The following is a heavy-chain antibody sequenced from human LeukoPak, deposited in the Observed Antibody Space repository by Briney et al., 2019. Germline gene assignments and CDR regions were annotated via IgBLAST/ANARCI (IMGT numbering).Heavy chain of an antibody. CDR3: ATPYYYGSGSRYCFDC. J-gene: IGHJ4*02. D-gene: IGHD3-10*01. Sequence: PGGSLRPSCAASGFTFSSYGMHWVRQAPGKGLEWVAFIRYDGSNEYYADSVKGRFTISRDNSKNTLYLQMNSLRAEDTAVYYCATPYYYGSGSRYCFDCWGQGTLVTVSS. V-gene: IGHV3-30*02. CDR1: GFTFSSYG. CDR2: IRYDGSNE.